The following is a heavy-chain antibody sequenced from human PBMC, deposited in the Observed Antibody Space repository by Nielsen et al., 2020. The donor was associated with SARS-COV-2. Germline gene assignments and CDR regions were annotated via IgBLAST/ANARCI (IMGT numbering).Heavy chain of an antibody. CDR1: GGSISSSSYY. CDR2: IYYSGST. D-gene: IGHD3-22*01. J-gene: IGHJ4*02. CDR3: ARYYYDSSGYYFDY. V-gene: IGHV4-39*07. Sequence: SETLSLTCTVSGGSISSSSYYWGWIRQPPGKGLEWIGSIYYSGSTYYNPSLKSRVTISVDTSKNQFSLKLSSVTAADTAVYYCARYYYDSSGYYFDYWGQGTLVTVSS.